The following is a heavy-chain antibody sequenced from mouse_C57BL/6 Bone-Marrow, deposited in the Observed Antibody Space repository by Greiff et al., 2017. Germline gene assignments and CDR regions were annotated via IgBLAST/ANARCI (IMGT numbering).Heavy chain of an antibody. CDR1: GFTFSSYA. Sequence: EVKLMESGEGLVKPGGSLKLSCAASGFTFSSYAMSWVRQTPEKRLEWVAYISSGGDYFYYADTVKGRFTISRDNARNTLYLQMSSLKSEDTAMYYCTREHYYYGSSYYWYFDVWGTGTTVTVSS. J-gene: IGHJ1*03. D-gene: IGHD1-1*01. CDR3: TREHYYYGSSYYWYFDV. CDR2: ISSGGDYF. V-gene: IGHV5-9-1*02.